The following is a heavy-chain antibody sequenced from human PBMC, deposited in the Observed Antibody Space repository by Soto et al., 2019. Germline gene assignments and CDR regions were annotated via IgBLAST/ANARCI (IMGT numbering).Heavy chain of an antibody. Sequence: ASVKVSCKASGYTFTSYAMHWVRQAPGQRLEWMGWINAGNGNTKYSQKFQGRVTITRDTSASTAYMELSSLRSEDTAVYYCARDSLFGVAAYYYYYMDVWGKGTTVTVSS. D-gene: IGHD2-15*01. CDR3: ARDSLFGVAAYYYYYMDV. CDR1: GYTFTSYA. J-gene: IGHJ6*03. V-gene: IGHV1-3*01. CDR2: INAGNGNT.